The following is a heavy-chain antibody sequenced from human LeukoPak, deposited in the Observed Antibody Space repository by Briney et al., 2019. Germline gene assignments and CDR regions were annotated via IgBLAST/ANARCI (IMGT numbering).Heavy chain of an antibody. V-gene: IGHV3-23*01. J-gene: IGHJ4*02. CDR1: GFTVSSNY. Sequence: PGGSLRLSCAASGFTVSSNYMSWVRQAPGKGLEWVSAISGSGGSTYYADSVKGRFTISRDNSKNTLYLQMNSLRAEDTAVYYCAKDYSGTPVDYFDYWGQGTLVTVSS. CDR2: ISGSGGST. D-gene: IGHD4-23*01. CDR3: AKDYSGTPVDYFDY.